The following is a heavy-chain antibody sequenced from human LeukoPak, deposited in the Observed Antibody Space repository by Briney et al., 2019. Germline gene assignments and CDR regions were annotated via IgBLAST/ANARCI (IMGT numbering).Heavy chain of an antibody. Sequence: GRSLRLSCAASGFTFSSYGMHWVRQAPGKGLEWISDINPGSSIKYYADSVKGRFTVSRDNTKNSLYLQMNSLRDEDTAMYYCARGFYDSSGYLRLDYWGQGTLVTVSS. D-gene: IGHD3-22*01. CDR3: ARGFYDSSGYLRLDY. J-gene: IGHJ4*02. CDR1: GFTFSSYG. CDR2: INPGSSIK. V-gene: IGHV3-48*02.